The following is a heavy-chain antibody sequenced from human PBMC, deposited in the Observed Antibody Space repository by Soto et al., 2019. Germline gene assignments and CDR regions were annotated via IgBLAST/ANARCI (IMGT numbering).Heavy chain of an antibody. Sequence: EQLQESGPGLLKPSETLSLTCTVSGGSVNSGSYYWNWIRQPPGKGPEWIGYIYYTGSTKYNPSLKSRVTISADTSKNQFSLKLTSVTAADTAVYVCASAATALDSWGQGTLVSVSS. J-gene: IGHJ4*02. V-gene: IGHV4-61*01. D-gene: IGHD5-18*01. CDR2: IYYTGST. CDR1: GGSVNSGSYY. CDR3: ASAATALDS.